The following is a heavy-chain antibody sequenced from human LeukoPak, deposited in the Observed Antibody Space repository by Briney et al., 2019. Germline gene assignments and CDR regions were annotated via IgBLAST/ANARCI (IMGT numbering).Heavy chain of an antibody. J-gene: IGHJ4*02. Sequence: GGSLRLSCAASGFTFSSYEMNGVRKPPGKGLECVSYISSTGSTMFYADSLKGRFTISRDKAKSSLYLQMNSLRAEDTAVYYCARETMRLNDYWGQGTLVTVSS. CDR2: ISSTGSTM. V-gene: IGHV3-48*03. CDR3: ARETMRLNDY. CDR1: GFTFSSYE. D-gene: IGHD1/OR15-1a*01.